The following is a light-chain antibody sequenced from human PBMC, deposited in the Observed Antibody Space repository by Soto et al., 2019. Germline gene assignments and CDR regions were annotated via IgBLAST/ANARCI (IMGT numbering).Light chain of an antibody. CDR1: QSVDNNY. J-gene: IGKJ4*01. V-gene: IGKV3-20*01. CDR2: AVS. CDR3: QQYGNSPLT. Sequence: EIVLTQSPGTLSLSPGERATLSCRASQSVDNNYLAWYQQKPGQAPRLLIHAVSSRATGIPDRFSGSGSGTDFALSVSRLEPEDCAVYYCQQYGNSPLTFGGGTTVEIK.